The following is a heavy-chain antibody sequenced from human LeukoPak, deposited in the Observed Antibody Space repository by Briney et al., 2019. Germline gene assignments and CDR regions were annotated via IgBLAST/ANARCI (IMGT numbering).Heavy chain of an antibody. D-gene: IGHD3-9*01. V-gene: IGHV3-33*01. CDR2: IGYDGSNK. CDR3: FKQKTAYDILTGVPPNFGPFDY. Sequence: GGSSRLSSAASGFTFSSYGMHRVRQVPGKGLEKEAVIGYDGSNKYYADAGKGRFTISRDNSKNTLYLQMNSLRAEDTAVFFFFKQKTAYDILTGVPPNFGPFDYWGQGTLVTVSS. CDR1: GFTFSSYG. J-gene: IGHJ4*02.